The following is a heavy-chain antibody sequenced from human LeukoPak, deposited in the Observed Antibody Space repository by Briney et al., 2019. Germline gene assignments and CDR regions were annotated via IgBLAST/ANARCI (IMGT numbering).Heavy chain of an antibody. CDR2: INGDASST. Sequence: GGSLRLACSASGFTFSNYWRHWVRQAPGKGLVWVSRINGDASSTNYAYSVKCRFTISRDNAQNTVYLQMNSLRAEDTAVYYCARGGLFKYYFDYWGQGTLVTVSS. J-gene: IGHJ4*02. CDR3: ARGGLFKYYFDY. CDR1: GFTFSNYW. D-gene: IGHD3-22*01. V-gene: IGHV3-74*01.